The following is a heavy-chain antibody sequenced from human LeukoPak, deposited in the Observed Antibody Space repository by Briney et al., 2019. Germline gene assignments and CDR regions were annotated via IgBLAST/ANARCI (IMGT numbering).Heavy chain of an antibody. CDR1: GGSFSGYY. CDR3: ARGGRHRRFDR. V-gene: IGHV4-34*01. Sequence: SETLSLTCAVYGGSFSGYYWSWIRQPPGKGLEWIGEINHSGSTNYNPSLKSRVTISQDTSKNQFSLKLSSVTAADTAVYYCARGGRHRRFDRWGQGTLVTVSS. CDR2: INHSGST. J-gene: IGHJ5*02.